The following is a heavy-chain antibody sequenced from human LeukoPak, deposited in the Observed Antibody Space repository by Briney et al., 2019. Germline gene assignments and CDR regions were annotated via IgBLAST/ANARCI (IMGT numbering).Heavy chain of an antibody. J-gene: IGHJ5*02. V-gene: IGHV3-48*03. CDR1: GFTFSSYE. CDR2: ISSSGSTI. Sequence: PGGSLRLSCAASGFTFSSYEMNWVRQAPGKGLEWVSYISSSGSTIYYADSVKGRFTISRDNAKNSLYLQMNSLRAEDTAVYYCARVLDNWFDPWGQGTLVTVSS. CDR3: ARVLDNWFDP.